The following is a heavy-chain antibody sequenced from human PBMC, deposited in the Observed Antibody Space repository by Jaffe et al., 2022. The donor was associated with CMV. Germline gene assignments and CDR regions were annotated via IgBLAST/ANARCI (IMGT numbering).Heavy chain of an antibody. J-gene: IGHJ4*02. D-gene: IGHD3-10*01. V-gene: IGHV3-23*01. Sequence: EVQLLESGGGLVQPEGSLRLSCAASGFTFSSYAMNWVRQAPGKGLEWVSGISGSGSSTNYVDSVKGRFTISRDNSKNTLYLQMKSLRVEDTAVYYCAKDHAGALLWFGELPSYFDYWGQGALVTVSS. CDR1: GFTFSSYA. CDR2: ISGSGSST. CDR3: AKDHAGALLWFGELPSYFDY.